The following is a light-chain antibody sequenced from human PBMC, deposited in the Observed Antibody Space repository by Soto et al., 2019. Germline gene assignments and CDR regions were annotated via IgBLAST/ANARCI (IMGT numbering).Light chain of an antibody. CDR2: GAS. CDR3: QQYGSSPT. J-gene: IGKJ5*01. V-gene: IGKV3-20*01. CDR1: QSVSSN. Sequence: EIVLTQSPGTLSLSPGEIATLSCRSSQSVSSNLAWHQQRPGQAPRLLIYGASTRATGVPARFSGSGSGTDFTLTISRLEPEDFAVYYCQQYGSSPTFGQGTRLEIK.